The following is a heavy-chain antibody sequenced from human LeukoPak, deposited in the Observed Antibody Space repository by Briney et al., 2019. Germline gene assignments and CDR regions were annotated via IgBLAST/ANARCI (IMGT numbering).Heavy chain of an antibody. D-gene: IGHD1-1*01. V-gene: IGHV3-33*06. J-gene: IGHJ4*02. CDR1: GFTFSSYG. CDR2: IWYDGSNK. CDR3: AKEGNWNDVPRANFDY. Sequence: GRSLRLSCVVSGFTFSSYGMHWVRQAPGKGLEWVAVIWYDGSNKYYADSVKGRFTISRDNSKNTLYLQMNSLRAEDTAVYYCAKEGNWNDVPRANFDYWGQGTLVTVSS.